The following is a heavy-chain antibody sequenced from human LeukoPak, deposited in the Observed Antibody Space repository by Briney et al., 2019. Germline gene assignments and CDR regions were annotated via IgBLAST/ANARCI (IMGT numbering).Heavy chain of an antibody. D-gene: IGHD6-19*01. CDR3: ARGGWIDAFDI. CDR2: IKQDGSET. CDR1: GFSFSSSW. Sequence: GGSLRLSCAASGFSFSSSWMNWVRQAPGKGLEWVASIKQDGSETYYVDFVKGRFSISRDNAKKSLYLQMNSLRAEDTAVYYCARGGWIDAFDIWGQGTMVTVSS. V-gene: IGHV3-7*01. J-gene: IGHJ3*02.